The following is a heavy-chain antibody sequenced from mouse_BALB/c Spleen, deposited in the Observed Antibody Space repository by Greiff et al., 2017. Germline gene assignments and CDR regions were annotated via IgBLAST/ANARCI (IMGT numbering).Heavy chain of an antibody. CDR1: GYTFTSYW. CDR3: ARSDYYGSSYLYYYAMDY. CDR2: INPSTGYT. Sequence: VKLVESGAELAKPGASVKMSCKASGYTFTSYWMHWVKQRPGQGLEWIGYINPSTGYTEYNQKFKDKATLTADKSSSTAYMQLSSLTSEDSAVYYCARSDYYGSSYLYYYAMDYWGQGTSVTVSS. V-gene: IGHV1-7*01. D-gene: IGHD1-1*01. J-gene: IGHJ4*01.